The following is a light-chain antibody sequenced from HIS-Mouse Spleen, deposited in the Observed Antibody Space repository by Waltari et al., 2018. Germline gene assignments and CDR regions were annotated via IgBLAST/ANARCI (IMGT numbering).Light chain of an antibody. CDR1: SSHVGGYNY. V-gene: IGLV2-14*03. CDR3: SSYTSSSFNVV. Sequence: QSALTQPASVSGSPGQSITISCPGTSSHVGGYNYVSWYQPHPGNAPKLMIYDVSNRPSAVANRLSGSKSGNTASLTSSGLQAEDEADYYCSSYTSSSFNVVFGGGNKLTVL. J-gene: IGLJ2*01. CDR2: DVS.